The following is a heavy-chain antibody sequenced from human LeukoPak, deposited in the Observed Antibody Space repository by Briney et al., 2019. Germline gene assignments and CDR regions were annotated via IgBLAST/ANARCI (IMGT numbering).Heavy chain of an antibody. CDR1: GFTFSSYS. Sequence: PGGSLRLSCAAPGFTFSSYSMNWVRQAPGKGLEWVSSISSSSSNIYYADSVKGRFTISRDNAKNSLYLQTNSLRAEDTAVYYCARGGREAGYDFAYWGQGTLVTVSS. D-gene: IGHD5-12*01. CDR2: ISSSSSNI. J-gene: IGHJ4*02. V-gene: IGHV3-21*01. CDR3: ARGGREAGYDFAY.